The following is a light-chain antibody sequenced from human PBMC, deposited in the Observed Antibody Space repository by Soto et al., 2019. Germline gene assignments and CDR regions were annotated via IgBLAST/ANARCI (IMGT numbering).Light chain of an antibody. CDR1: QSVSTY. CDR3: HQRSKWPLT. Sequence: EIVLTQSPATLSLSPGERATLSCRASQSVSTYLAWYQQKPGQAPGLLIYDTSNRATDIPARFSGSGSGTDFTLTISSLEPEDFAVYYCHQRSKWPLTYGQGTRLETK. V-gene: IGKV3-11*01. CDR2: DTS. J-gene: IGKJ5*01.